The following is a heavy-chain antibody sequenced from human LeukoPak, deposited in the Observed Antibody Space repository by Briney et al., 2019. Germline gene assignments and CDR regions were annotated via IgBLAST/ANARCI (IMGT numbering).Heavy chain of an antibody. CDR1: GGSVSGHY. J-gene: IGHJ4*02. V-gene: IGHV4-4*07. Sequence: SDTLSLICTVSGGSVSGHYWSCIRQPAGKGLEWIGRIYTSGSTNYNPSLKSRVTMSVDTSKNQFSLKLSSVTAADTAVYYCARVKQQLVSVFDYWGQGTLVTVSS. D-gene: IGHD6-13*01. CDR3: ARVKQQLVSVFDY. CDR2: IYTSGST.